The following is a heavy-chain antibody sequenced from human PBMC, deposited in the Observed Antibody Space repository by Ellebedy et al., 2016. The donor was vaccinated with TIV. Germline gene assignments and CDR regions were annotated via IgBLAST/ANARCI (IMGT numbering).Heavy chain of an antibody. Sequence: ASVKVSSXASGYTFTSYYLHWVRQAPGQRLEWMGIINPSDGDTRYAQKFQGRVTMTRDTSTSRVYMELSSLRSDDAAVYYCARTPRIAARYPYEYWGRGTLVTVSS. CDR2: INPSDGDT. V-gene: IGHV1-46*01. CDR3: ARTPRIAARYPYEY. CDR1: GYTFTSYY. J-gene: IGHJ4*02. D-gene: IGHD6-6*01.